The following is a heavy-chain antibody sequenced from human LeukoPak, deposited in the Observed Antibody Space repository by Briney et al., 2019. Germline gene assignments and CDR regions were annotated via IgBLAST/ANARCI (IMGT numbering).Heavy chain of an antibody. V-gene: IGHV3-30*02. CDR2: IRYDGSNK. Sequence: GGSLRLSCAASGFIFSNYGMHWVRQTPGKGLEWVAFIRYDGSNKYYGDSVKGRFTISRDNSKNTLYLQMNSLRAEDTALYYCAKARRYSSYDAFDMWGQGTMVTVSS. CDR1: GFIFSNYG. J-gene: IGHJ3*02. D-gene: IGHD6-13*01. CDR3: AKARRYSSYDAFDM.